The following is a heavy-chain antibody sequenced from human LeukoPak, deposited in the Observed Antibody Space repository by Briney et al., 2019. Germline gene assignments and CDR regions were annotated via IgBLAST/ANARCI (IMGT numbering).Heavy chain of an antibody. D-gene: IGHD2-2*01. CDR3: AKQRSEGIVVVPAATGY. CDR2: INSGSSTI. V-gene: IGHV3-48*01. J-gene: IGHJ4*02. Sequence: PGGSLRLSCSSSGFTFSSFSMNRVRQAPGKGLEWVSYINSGSSTIYYAASVKGRFTISRDNAKNSLYLQMNSLRAEDTAVYYCAKQRSEGIVVVPAATGYWGQGTLVTVSS. CDR1: GFTFSSFS.